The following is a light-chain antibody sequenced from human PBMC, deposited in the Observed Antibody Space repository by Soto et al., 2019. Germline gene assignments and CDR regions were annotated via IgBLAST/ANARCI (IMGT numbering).Light chain of an antibody. Sequence: QSALTQPASVSGSPGQSITISCTGTSSDVGGYNYVSCYQQHPGKAPKLMIYEDSNRPSGVAIRFSGSKSGNTASLTISGLQAEDEADYYGSSYTSSSTPFVFGTGTKVTVL. CDR3: SSYTSSSTPFV. J-gene: IGLJ1*01. CDR1: SSDVGGYNY. V-gene: IGLV2-14*01. CDR2: EDS.